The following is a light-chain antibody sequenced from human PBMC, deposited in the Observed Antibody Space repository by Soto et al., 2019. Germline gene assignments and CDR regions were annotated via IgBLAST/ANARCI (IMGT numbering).Light chain of an antibody. J-gene: IGKJ4*01. V-gene: IGKV1-27*01. CDR3: QKYNSAPLT. CDR2: AAS. CDR1: QDIRND. Sequence: IQLTQSPSSLSASVGDGVTITCRASQDIRNDLGWYQQKPGKAPKLLIYAASTLQSGVPSRFSGSGAKTDFTLTISSLQAEDVASYYGQKYNSAPLTFGEGTKVDIK.